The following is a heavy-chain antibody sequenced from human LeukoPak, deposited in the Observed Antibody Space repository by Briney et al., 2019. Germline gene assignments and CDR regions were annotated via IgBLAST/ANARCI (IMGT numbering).Heavy chain of an antibody. D-gene: IGHD3-9*01. V-gene: IGHV1-58*02. CDR1: GFTFTSSA. CDR3: AAEVGILTGYYHYGMDV. Sequence: GASVKVSCEASGFTFTSSAMQWVRQARGQRLEWIGWIVVGSGNTNYAQKFQERVTITRDMSTSTAYMELSSLRSEDTAVYYCAAEVGILTGYYHYGMDVWGQGTTVTVSS. J-gene: IGHJ6*02. CDR2: IVVGSGNT.